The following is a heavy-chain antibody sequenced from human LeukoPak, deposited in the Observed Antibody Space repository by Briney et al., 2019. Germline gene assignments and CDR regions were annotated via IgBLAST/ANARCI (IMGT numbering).Heavy chain of an antibody. J-gene: IGHJ6*02. CDR2: ISAYNGNT. V-gene: IGHV1-18*01. CDR3: ARSPSMVRGVTHYYYYGMDV. CDR1: GYTFTSYG. Sequence: ASVKVSCKASGYTFTSYGISWVRQAPGQGLEWMGWISAYNGNTNYARKLQGRVTMTTDTSTSTAYMELRSLRSDDTAVYYCARSPSMVRGVTHYYYYGMDVWGQGATVTVSS. D-gene: IGHD3-10*01.